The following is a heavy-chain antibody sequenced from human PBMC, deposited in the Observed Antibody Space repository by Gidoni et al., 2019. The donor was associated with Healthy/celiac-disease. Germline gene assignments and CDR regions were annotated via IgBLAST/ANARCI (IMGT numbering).Heavy chain of an antibody. CDR2: IRSKAYGGTT. J-gene: IGHJ4*02. V-gene: IGHV3-49*03. CDR3: TRVAEAAAGLYFDY. CDR1: GFPFGCYA. Sequence: EVQLVESGGGLVQPGRSLRLSCTASGFPFGCYAMSWFRQAPGKGLEWVGFIRSKAYGGTTEYAASVKGRFTISRDDSKSIAYLQMNSLKTEDTAVYYCTRVAEAAAGLYFDYWGQGTLVTVSS. D-gene: IGHD6-13*01.